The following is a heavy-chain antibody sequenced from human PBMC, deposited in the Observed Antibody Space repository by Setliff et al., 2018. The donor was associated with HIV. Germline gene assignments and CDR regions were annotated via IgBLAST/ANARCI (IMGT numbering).Heavy chain of an antibody. J-gene: IGHJ4*02. CDR2: ISRSGDNT. CDR1: GFTFRTYG. CDR3: ATGRDSSRADY. D-gene: IGHD3-22*01. V-gene: IGHV3-23*01. Sequence: GGSLRLSCVVSGFTFRTYGMSWVRQAPGKGLEWVSGISRSGDNTNYADSVKGRFNISRDNSKNTLFLEMSSLRAEDTPIYYCATGRDSSRADYWGQGALVTVSS.